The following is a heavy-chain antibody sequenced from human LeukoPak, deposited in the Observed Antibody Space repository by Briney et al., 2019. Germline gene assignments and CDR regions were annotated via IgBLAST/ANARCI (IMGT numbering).Heavy chain of an antibody. CDR1: GFTFSNYA. CDR2: ISGGGGTT. V-gene: IGHV3-23*01. D-gene: IGHD7-27*01. Sequence: GGSLRLSCAASGFTFSNYAMTWVRQAPGKGLEWVSTISGGGGTTYYADSVKGRFTISRDISKNTLYLQMNSLRAEDTAVYYCARDPGLGTPHYFDYWGQGTLVTVSS. CDR3: ARDPGLGTPHYFDY. J-gene: IGHJ4*02.